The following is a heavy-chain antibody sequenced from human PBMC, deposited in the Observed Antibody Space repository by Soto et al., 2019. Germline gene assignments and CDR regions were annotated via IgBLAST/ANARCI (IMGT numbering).Heavy chain of an antibody. J-gene: IGHJ4*02. D-gene: IGHD3-16*01. V-gene: IGHV3-74*01. CDR3: ERDRMRGRLDY. CDR2: IDSDGSST. Sequence: GGSLRLSCAASGFTFSTSWMHWVRQAPGKGLVWVSRIDSDGSSTTYADSVKGRFSISRDNAKSTLYLQMNSLRAEDTAVYFCERDRMRGRLDYWGQGTLVTVSS. CDR1: GFTFSTSW.